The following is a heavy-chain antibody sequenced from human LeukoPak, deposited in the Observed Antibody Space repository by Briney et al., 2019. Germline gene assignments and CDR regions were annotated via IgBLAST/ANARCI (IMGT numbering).Heavy chain of an antibody. V-gene: IGHV3-7*01. CDR3: ARLRDDVTKLDS. Sequence: GGSLRLSCAGSGFTFSSYWMSWVRQAPGKGLEWVASINQDKRQIQYVESVKGRFTISRDNAKSSLFLQMNSLRVEDTAVYYCARLRDDVTKLDSWGQGTLVTVSS. D-gene: IGHD2-8*01. J-gene: IGHJ4*02. CDR1: GFTFSSYW. CDR2: INQDKRQI.